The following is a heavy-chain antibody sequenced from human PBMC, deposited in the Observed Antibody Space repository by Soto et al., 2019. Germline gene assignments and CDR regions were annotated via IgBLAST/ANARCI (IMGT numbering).Heavy chain of an antibody. Sequence: ASVKVSCKASGYTFTSYAMHWVRQAPGQRLEWMGWINAGNGNTKYSQKFQGRVTITRDTSASTAYMELSSLRSEDTAVYYCARVYSGSHYLFDYWGQGTLVTVAS. J-gene: IGHJ4*02. CDR2: INAGNGNT. D-gene: IGHD1-26*01. CDR3: ARVYSGSHYLFDY. V-gene: IGHV1-3*01. CDR1: GYTFTSYA.